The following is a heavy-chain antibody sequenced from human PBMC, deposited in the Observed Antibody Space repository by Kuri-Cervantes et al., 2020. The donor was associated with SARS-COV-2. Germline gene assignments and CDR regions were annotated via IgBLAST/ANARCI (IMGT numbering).Heavy chain of an antibody. J-gene: IGHJ6*02. CDR2: INPNSGGT. Sequence: ASVNVSCKASGYTFTGYYMHWVRQAPGQGLEWMGWINPNSGGTNYAQKFQGRVTMTRDTSISTAYMELSRLRSDDTAVYYCAREGEYQLLYSSGIYYYGMDVWGQGTTVTVSS. CDR1: GYTFTGYY. CDR3: AREGEYQLLYSSGIYYYGMDV. V-gene: IGHV1-2*02. D-gene: IGHD2-2*02.